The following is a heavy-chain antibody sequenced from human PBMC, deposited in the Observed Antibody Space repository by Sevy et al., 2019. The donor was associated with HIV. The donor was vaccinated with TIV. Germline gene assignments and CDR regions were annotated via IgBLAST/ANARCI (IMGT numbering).Heavy chain of an antibody. D-gene: IGHD5-12*01. J-gene: IGHJ4*02. CDR2: VDHRGGP. V-gene: IGHV4-34*01. Sequence: SETLPLTCAVYGESVSSSYWTWIRQPPGGGLDWVGEVDHRGGPSYNPSLKTRATVSLDTSKRQFSLKLNSVTAADTTVYFCVRGRSPKRLPLLYSGYDHMTAHFFDYWGQGALVTVSS. CDR3: VRGRSPKRLPLLYSGYDHMTAHFFDY. CDR1: GESVSSSY.